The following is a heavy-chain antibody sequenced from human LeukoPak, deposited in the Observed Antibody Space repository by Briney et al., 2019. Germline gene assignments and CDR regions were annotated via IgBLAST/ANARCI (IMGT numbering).Heavy chain of an antibody. J-gene: IGHJ4*02. CDR1: GFTFSSYG. V-gene: IGHV3-48*02. CDR2: ISTSSNRI. Sequence: GGSLRLSCAASGFTFSSYGMNWVRQAPGKGLERVSYISTSSNRIDYADSVKGRFTMSGDNAKNLLYLQMNSLRDEDTAMYYCARVSAPGTSGWYFGYWGQGTLVTVSS. D-gene: IGHD6-19*01. CDR3: ARVSAPGTSGWYFGY.